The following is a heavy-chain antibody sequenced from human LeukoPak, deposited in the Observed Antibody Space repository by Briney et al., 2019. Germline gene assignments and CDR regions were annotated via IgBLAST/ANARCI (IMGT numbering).Heavy chain of an antibody. V-gene: IGHV4-59*01. J-gene: IGHJ3*02. D-gene: IGHD6-13*01. CDR1: GGSISSYY. CDR2: IYYSGST. CDR3: ARVTGSSWYLDAFDI. Sequence: PSETLSLTCTVSGGSISSYYWSWIRQPPGKGLEWIGYIYYSGSTNYNPSLKSRVTIPVDTSKNQFSLKLSSVTAADTAVYYCARVTGSSWYLDAFDIWGQGTMVTVSS.